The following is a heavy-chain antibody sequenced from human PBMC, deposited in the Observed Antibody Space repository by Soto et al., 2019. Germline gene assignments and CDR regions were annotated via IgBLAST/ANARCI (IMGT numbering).Heavy chain of an antibody. V-gene: IGHV3-23*01. CDR1: GFTFSSYA. CDR3: ANTPTVTTYYCYYGMDV. Sequence: VQLLESGGGLVQPGGSLRLSCAASGFTFSSYAMSWVRQAPGKGLAWVSAISGSGGSTYYADSVKGRFTISRDNSKNTTQLQKNSLRAEDTAAYYCANTPTVTTYYCYYGMDVWGQGTTVTVSS. D-gene: IGHD4-17*01. CDR2: ISGSGGST. J-gene: IGHJ6*02.